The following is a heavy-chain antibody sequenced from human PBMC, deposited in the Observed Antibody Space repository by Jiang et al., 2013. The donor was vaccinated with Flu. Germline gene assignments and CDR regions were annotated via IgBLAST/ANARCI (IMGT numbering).Heavy chain of an antibody. D-gene: IGHD3-10*01. CDR2: IDWDDDK. CDR1: GFSLSTSGMC. J-gene: IGHJ4*02. Sequence: KPTQTLTLTCTFSGFSLSTSGMCVTWIRQPPGKALEWLARIDWDDDKYYTSSLKTRLTISKDTSKNQVVLTMTNMDPVDTATYYCARYGSGSRLFDYWGQGTLVTVSS. CDR3: ARYGSGSRLFDY. V-gene: IGHV2-70*11.